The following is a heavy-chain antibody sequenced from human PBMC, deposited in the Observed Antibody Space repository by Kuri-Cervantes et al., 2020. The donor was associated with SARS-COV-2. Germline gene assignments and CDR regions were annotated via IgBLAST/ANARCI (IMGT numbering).Heavy chain of an antibody. CDR3: TTDSYYYDSSGYYSKLYDFDY. Sequence: GGSLRLSCAASGFTFSSYAMSWVRQAPGKGLEWVGRIKSKTDGGTTDYAAPVKGRFTISRDDSKNTLYLQMNSLKTEDTAVYYCTTDSYYYDSSGYYSKLYDFDYWGQGTLVTVSS. V-gene: IGHV3-15*01. D-gene: IGHD3-22*01. CDR2: IKSKTDGGTT. J-gene: IGHJ4*02. CDR1: GFTFSSYA.